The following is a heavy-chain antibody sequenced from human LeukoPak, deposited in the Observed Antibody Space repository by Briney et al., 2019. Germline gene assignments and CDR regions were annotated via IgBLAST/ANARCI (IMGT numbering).Heavy chain of an antibody. J-gene: IGHJ4*02. Sequence: SETLSLTCTVSGGSISSSSYYWGWIRQPPGKGLEWIGSIFYSGSTYYNPSLKSRVTVSLDTSKNQFSLKLSSVTAADTAVYYCAREEFDSSGYYFDYWGQGTLVTVSS. CDR1: GGSISSSSYY. CDR3: AREEFDSSGYYFDY. V-gene: IGHV4-39*07. CDR2: IFYSGST. D-gene: IGHD3-22*01.